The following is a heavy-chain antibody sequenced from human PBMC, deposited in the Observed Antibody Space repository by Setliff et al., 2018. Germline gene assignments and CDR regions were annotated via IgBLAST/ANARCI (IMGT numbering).Heavy chain of an antibody. V-gene: IGHV4-4*08. CDR3: ARAPPNRYSGSYEYFYMDV. CDR1: GGSISSYY. Sequence: KPSETLSLTCTVSGGSISSYYWSWIRQPPGKGLEWIGYIYASGSTNYNPSLKSRVTFSVDTSKNQFSLKVSSVPAADTAVYYCARAPPNRYSGSYEYFYMDVWGKGTTVTVSS. J-gene: IGHJ6*03. D-gene: IGHD1-26*01. CDR2: IYASGST.